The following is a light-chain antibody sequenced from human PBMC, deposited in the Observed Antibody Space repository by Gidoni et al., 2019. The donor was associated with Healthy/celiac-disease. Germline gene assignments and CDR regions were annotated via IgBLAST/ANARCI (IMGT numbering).Light chain of an antibody. J-gene: IGKJ2*01. CDR1: HDISNY. V-gene: IGKV1-33*01. CDR2: DAS. CDR3: QQYDNNSYT. Sequence: IQMTQSPSSLSASVGDRVTITCQASHDISNYLNWYQQKPGKAPKLLIYDASNLETGVPSRFSRSGSGTDFTFTISSLQPEDIATYYCQQYDNNSYTFGQGTKLEIK.